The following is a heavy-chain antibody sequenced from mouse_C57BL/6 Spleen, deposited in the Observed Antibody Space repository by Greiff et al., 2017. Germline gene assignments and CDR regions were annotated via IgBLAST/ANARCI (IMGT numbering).Heavy chain of an antibody. Sequence: VQLQQSGPELVKPGASVKISCKASGYAFTDYYMNWVKQSHGKSLEWIGDINPNNGGTSYNQKFKGKATLTVDKSSSTAYMELRSLTSEDSAVYYCGRSGYGNAFDYWGQGTPLTVSS. V-gene: IGHV1-26*01. CDR2: INPNNGGT. CDR1: GYAFTDYY. CDR3: GRSGYGNAFDY. D-gene: IGHD2-1*01. J-gene: IGHJ2*01.